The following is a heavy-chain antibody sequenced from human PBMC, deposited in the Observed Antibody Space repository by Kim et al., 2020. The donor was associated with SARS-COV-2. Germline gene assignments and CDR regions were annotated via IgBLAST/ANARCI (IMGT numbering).Heavy chain of an antibody. J-gene: IGHJ6*03. Sequence: SVKVSCKASGGTFSSYAISWVRQAPGQGLEWMGRIIPILGIANYAQKFQGRVTITADKSTSTAYMELSSLRSEDTAVYYCARGLWGKAIYYYYMDVWGKGTTVTVSS. V-gene: IGHV1-69*04. D-gene: IGHD5-18*01. CDR1: GGTFSSYA. CDR2: IIPILGIA. CDR3: ARGLWGKAIYYYYMDV.